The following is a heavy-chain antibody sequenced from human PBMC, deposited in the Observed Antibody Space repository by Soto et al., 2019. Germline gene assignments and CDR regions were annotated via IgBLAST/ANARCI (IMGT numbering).Heavy chain of an antibody. D-gene: IGHD6-19*01. CDR2: MNPNSGNT. Sequence: ASVKVSCKASGYTFTSYYINWVRQATGQGLEWMGWMNPNSGNTGYAQKFQGRVTMTRNTSISTAYMELSSLRSEDTAVYYCARVPPIAVAGTSWFDPWGQGTLVTVSS. CDR3: ARVPPIAVAGTSWFDP. CDR1: GYTFTSYY. V-gene: IGHV1-8*01. J-gene: IGHJ5*02.